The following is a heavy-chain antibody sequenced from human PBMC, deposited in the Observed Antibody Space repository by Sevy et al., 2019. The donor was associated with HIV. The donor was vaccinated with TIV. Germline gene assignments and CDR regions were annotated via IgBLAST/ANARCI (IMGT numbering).Heavy chain of an antibody. J-gene: IGHJ4*02. D-gene: IGHD4-17*01. CDR1: GGPVSTDSYY. V-gene: IGHV4-61*01. Sequence: SETLSLTCTVSGGPVSTDSYYWSWIRQPPGKGLEWIGYLFYSGSTNYNPSLKSRVTISLDTSKNQFSLKLSSVTAADTAVYYCARCRSPYGDYATGSFDYWGQGALVTVSS. CDR2: LFYSGST. CDR3: ARCRSPYGDYATGSFDY.